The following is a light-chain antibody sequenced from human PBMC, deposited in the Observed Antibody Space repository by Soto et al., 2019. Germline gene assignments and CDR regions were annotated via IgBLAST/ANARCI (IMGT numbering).Light chain of an antibody. CDR1: QSVSSN. CDR2: DAS. CDR3: QQYNNWPPLYT. Sequence: EIVMTQSPATLSVSPGERATLSCRASQSVSSNLAWYQQKPGQAPRLLIYDASTRATGIPARFSGSGSGAEFTLTIDSLQSEDFAVYYCQQYNNWPPLYTFGQGTKLEIK. V-gene: IGKV3-15*01. J-gene: IGKJ2*01.